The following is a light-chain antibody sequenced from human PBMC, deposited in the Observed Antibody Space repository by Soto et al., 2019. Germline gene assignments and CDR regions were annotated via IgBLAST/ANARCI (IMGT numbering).Light chain of an antibody. Sequence: QSALTQPPSASGSPGQSVTISCTGTTSDLGGDRYVSWYQQHPGKAPKLIIYEVTKRPSGVPDRFSGSKSGNTASLTVSGLQAEDEADYYCSSDAASMLFGGGTTLTVL. CDR1: TSDLGGDRY. J-gene: IGLJ2*01. CDR3: SSDAASML. CDR2: EVT. V-gene: IGLV2-8*01.